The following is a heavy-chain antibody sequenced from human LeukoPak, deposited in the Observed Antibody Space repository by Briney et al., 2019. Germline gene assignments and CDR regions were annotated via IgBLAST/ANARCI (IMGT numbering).Heavy chain of an antibody. CDR2: ISSSSSYI. Sequence: PGGSLRLSCAASGFTFSSYSVNWVRQAPGKGLEWVSSISSSSSYIYYADSVKGRFTISRDNAKNSLYLQMNSLRAEDTAVYYCARAPTKTYYFDYWGQGTLVTVSS. V-gene: IGHV3-21*01. J-gene: IGHJ4*02. CDR1: GFTFSSYS. CDR3: ARAPTKTYYFDY. D-gene: IGHD1-1*01.